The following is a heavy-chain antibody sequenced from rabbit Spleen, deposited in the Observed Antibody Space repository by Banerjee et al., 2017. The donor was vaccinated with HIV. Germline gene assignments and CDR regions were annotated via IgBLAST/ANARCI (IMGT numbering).Heavy chain of an antibody. J-gene: IGHJ6*01. Sequence: QEQLVESGGGLVQPEGSLTLTCKASGVSLNDKDVMCWVRQAPGKGLEWIACLYGGWSGSTHYASWAKGRFTISKTSSTTVTLQMTSLTAADTATYFCARADNGWSLWGPGTLVTVS. D-gene: IGHD6-1*01. V-gene: IGHV1S45*01. CDR3: ARADNGWSL. CDR2: LYGGWSGST. CDR1: GVSLNDKDV.